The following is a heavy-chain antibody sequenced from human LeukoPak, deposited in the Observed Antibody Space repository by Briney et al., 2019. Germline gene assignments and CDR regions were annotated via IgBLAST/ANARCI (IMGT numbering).Heavy chain of an antibody. J-gene: IGHJ4*02. D-gene: IGHD1-7*01. CDR3: VQFELDY. V-gene: IGHV1-2*02. CDR2: INPNSGGT. CDR1: GYTFTGYY. Sequence: ASVQVSCKASGYTFTGYYIHWVRQAPGQGLEWMGWINPNSGGTNYAQKFQGRVTMTRDTSISTAYMDLSRLRSDDTAVYYCVQFELDYWGQGTLVTVSS.